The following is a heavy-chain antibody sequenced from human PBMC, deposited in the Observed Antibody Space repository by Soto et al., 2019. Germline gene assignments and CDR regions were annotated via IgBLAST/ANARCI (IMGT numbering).Heavy chain of an antibody. V-gene: IGHV4-4*07. CDR3: ARESGENWTYEAH. CDR1: GAYISDFS. CDR2: ITVNGNT. J-gene: IGHJ1*01. Sequence: QVQQLESGPGLVKPWDTLSLTCTVSGAYISDFSWSWIRQPAGKGLEWIGRITVNGNTQYNPSFRSRVTMSMDTSRNQFSLYLQSATAADTALYYCARESGENWTYEAHWGQETLVTVSS. D-gene: IGHD1-7*01.